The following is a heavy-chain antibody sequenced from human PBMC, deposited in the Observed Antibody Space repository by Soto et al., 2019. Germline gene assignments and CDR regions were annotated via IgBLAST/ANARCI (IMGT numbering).Heavy chain of an antibody. V-gene: IGHV3-21*01. D-gene: IGHD2-15*01. J-gene: IGHJ6*03. CDR2: ISSSSSYI. CDR3: ARVGGYYYYYMDV. Sequence: EVQLVESGGGLVKPGGSLRLSCAASGFTFSSYSMNWVRQAPGKGLEWVSSISSSSSYIYYADSVKGRFTISRDNAKNTLYLQMNSLRAEDTAVYYCARVGGYYYYYMDVWGKGTTVTVSS. CDR1: GFTFSSYS.